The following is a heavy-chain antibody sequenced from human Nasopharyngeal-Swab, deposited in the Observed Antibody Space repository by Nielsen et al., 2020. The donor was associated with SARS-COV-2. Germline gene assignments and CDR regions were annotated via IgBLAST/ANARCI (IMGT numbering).Heavy chain of an antibody. J-gene: IGHJ4*02. CDR2: ISAYNGNT. CDR1: GYTFTSYG. D-gene: IGHD6-13*01. V-gene: IGHV1-18*01. Sequence: ASVKVSCKASGYTFTSYGISWVRPAPGQGLEWMGWISAYNGNTNYAQKLQGRVTMTTDTSTSTAYMELRSLRSDDTAVYYCARVRRQQLGRYYFDCWGQGTLVTVSS. CDR3: ARVRRQQLGRYYFDC.